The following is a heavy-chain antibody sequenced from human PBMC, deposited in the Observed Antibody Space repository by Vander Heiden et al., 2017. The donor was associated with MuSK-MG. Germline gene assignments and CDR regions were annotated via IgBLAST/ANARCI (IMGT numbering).Heavy chain of an antibody. CDR1: GYSISSGYY. J-gene: IGHJ6*03. CDR3: APSPARSVVWDYYYYMDV. CDR2: IYHSGST. V-gene: IGHV4-38-2*01. D-gene: IGHD6-6*01. Sequence: QVQLQESGPGLVKPSETLSLTCAVSGYSISSGYYWGWIRQPPGKGLEWIGSIYHSGSTYYNPSLKSRVTISVDTSKNQFSLKLSSVTAADTAVYYCAPSPARSVVWDYYYYMDVWCKGTTVTVSS.